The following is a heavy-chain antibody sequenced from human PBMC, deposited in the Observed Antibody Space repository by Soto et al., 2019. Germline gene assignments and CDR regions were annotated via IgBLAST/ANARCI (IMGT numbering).Heavy chain of an antibody. CDR3: ARLEGLATISYYFDY. Sequence: SETLSLTCSVSGDSINSDNYYWGWIRQPPGKGLEWIGSIYYRGNAYYNQSLKTRVNISLDKSKSQFSLKLNSVTAADSAVYFCARLEGLATISYYFDYWGQGTLVTVSS. CDR2: IYYRGNA. D-gene: IGHD3-9*01. V-gene: IGHV4-39*01. J-gene: IGHJ4*02. CDR1: GDSINSDNYY.